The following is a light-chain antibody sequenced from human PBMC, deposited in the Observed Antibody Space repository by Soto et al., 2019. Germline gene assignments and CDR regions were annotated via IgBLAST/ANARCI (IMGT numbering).Light chain of an antibody. CDR3: AAWDDSLNGEV. V-gene: IGLV1-44*01. CDR1: SSNIGSHT. Sequence: QSVLTQPPSASGTPGQRVTISCSGSSSNIGSHTVNWYQQLPGTAPRLLIYNTYYRPSGVPDRFSGSKSGTSASLAISGLQSEDEADYYCAAWDDSLNGEVFGGGTKLTVL. CDR2: NTY. J-gene: IGLJ2*01.